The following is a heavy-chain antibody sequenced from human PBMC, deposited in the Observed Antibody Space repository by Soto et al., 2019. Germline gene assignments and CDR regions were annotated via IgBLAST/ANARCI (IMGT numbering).Heavy chain of an antibody. CDR3: ARGALYSSGWYDLNYYYYYGMDV. J-gene: IGHJ6*02. D-gene: IGHD6-19*01. CDR1: GYTFTGYY. CDR2: INPNSGGT. Sequence: ASVKVSCKASGYTFTGYYMHWVRQAPGQGXEWMGWINPNSGGTNYAQKFQGRVTMTRDTSISTAYMELSRLRSDDTAVYYCARGALYSSGWYDLNYYYYYGMDVWGQGTTVTVSS. V-gene: IGHV1-2*02.